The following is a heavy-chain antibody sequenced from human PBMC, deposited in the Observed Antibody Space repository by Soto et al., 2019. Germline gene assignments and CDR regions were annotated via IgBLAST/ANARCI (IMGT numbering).Heavy chain of an antibody. CDR1: GFTFSSYS. V-gene: IGHV3-21*01. CDR2: ISSSSSYI. Sequence: EVQLVESGGGLVKPGGSLRLSCAASGFTFSSYSMNWVRQAPGKGLEWVSSISSSSSYIYYADSVKGRFTISRDNAKNSLYLQMNSLRAEDTAVYYCARDFLVVPAAPHPRYHYYGMDVWGQGTTVTVSS. D-gene: IGHD2-2*01. J-gene: IGHJ6*02. CDR3: ARDFLVVPAAPHPRYHYYGMDV.